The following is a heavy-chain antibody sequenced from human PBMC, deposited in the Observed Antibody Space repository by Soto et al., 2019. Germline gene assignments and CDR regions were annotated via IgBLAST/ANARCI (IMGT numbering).Heavy chain of an antibody. D-gene: IGHD2-21*02. Sequence: GGSLRLSCTASGFIFSSYGMHWVRQAPGKGLEWVALIWSDGSNTYYGDSVKGRFTISRHNSKNTLYLQMNSLRAEDTAVYYCARDSTSSDYYFDFWGQGILVTVSS. CDR2: IWSDGSNT. J-gene: IGHJ4*02. V-gene: IGHV3-33*01. CDR1: GFIFSSYG. CDR3: ARDSTSSDYYFDF.